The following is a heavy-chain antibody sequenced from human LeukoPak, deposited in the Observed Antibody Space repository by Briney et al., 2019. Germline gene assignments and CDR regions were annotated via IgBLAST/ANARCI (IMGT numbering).Heavy chain of an antibody. CDR3: AKCGGGSCYPPDY. CDR1: GFTFSDHY. CDR2: VSTTSLYT. D-gene: IGHD2-15*01. J-gene: IGHJ4*02. Sequence: GGSLRLSCAASGFTFSDHYMTWIRQTPGKGLEWVSYVSTTSLYTNYADSVKGRFTISRDNAKNSLYLQMNSLRAEDTAVYYCAKCGGGSCYPPDYWGQGTLATVSS. V-gene: IGHV3-11*03.